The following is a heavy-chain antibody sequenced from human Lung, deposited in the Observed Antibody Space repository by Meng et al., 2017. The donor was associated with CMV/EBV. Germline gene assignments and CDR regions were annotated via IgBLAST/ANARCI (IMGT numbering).Heavy chain of an antibody. CDR2: IYHSGST. CDR1: GGSISSSNW. V-gene: IGHV4-4*02. J-gene: IGHJ4*02. CDR3: ARVVTALWGYYFDY. D-gene: IGHD2-21*02. Sequence: QVQPQEEGHGPVKPSVTPSPTCSVSGGSISSSNWWSWVRQPSGKGLEWIGEIYHSGSTNYNPSLKSRVTISVDKSKDQFSLKLSSVTAADTAVYYCARVVTALWGYYFDYWGQGTLVTVSS.